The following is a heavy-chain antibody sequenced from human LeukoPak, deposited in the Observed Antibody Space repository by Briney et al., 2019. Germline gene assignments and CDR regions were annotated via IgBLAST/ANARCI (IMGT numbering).Heavy chain of an antibody. CDR1: GFGVSTNY. V-gene: IGHV4-34*01. D-gene: IGHD2-2*01. J-gene: IGHJ6*03. Sequence: NPGGSLRLSCVTSGFGVSTNYMSWVRQPPGKGLEWIGEINHSGSTNYNPSLKSRVTISVDTSKNQFSLKLSSVTAADTAVYYCARLLGCSSTSCYYNYYYYYMDVWGKGTTVTVSS. CDR2: INHSGST. CDR3: ARLLGCSSTSCYYNYYYYYMDV.